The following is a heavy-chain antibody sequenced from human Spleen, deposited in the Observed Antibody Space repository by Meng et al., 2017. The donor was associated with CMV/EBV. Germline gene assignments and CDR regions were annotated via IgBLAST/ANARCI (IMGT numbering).Heavy chain of an antibody. CDR2: INHGGST. D-gene: IGHD1-14*01. J-gene: IGHJ2*01. CDR3: ARGGRQVNHWYFDL. V-gene: IGHV4-34*01. CDR1: GGSFSGYY. Sequence: SETLSLTCAVYGGSFSGYYWSWVRQPPGKGLEWIGEINHGGSTNYNASLKSRVTISVDTSKSQFSLKLSSLTAADTAVYYCARGGRQVNHWYFDLWGRGTLVTVSS.